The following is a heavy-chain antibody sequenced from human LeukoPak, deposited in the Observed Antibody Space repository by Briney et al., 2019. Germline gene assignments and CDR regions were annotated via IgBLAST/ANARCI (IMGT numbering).Heavy chain of an antibody. Sequence: GGSLRLSCAASGFTFSSNYMSWVRQAPGKGLEWVSVIYSGGSTYYSDSFKGRFTISRDNSKNTLYLQMNSLRAEDTAVYYCARVVGGGYFDYWGQGTLVTVSS. CDR3: ARVVGGGYFDY. J-gene: IGHJ4*02. V-gene: IGHV3-53*01. D-gene: IGHD1-26*01. CDR1: GFTFSSNY. CDR2: IYSGGST.